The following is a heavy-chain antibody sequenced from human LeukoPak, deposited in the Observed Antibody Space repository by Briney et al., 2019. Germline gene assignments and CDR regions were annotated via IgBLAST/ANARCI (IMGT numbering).Heavy chain of an antibody. J-gene: IGHJ5*02. CDR1: GFTFSSYS. CDR2: IRYDGSNK. V-gene: IGHV3-30*02. D-gene: IGHD3-10*01. CDR3: AKDPVYYGSGSYRWFDP. Sequence: PGGSLRLSCAASGFTFSSYSMNWVRQAPGKGLEWVAFIRYDGSNKYYADSVKGRFTISRDNSKNTLYLQMNSLRAEDTAVYYCAKDPVYYGSGSYRWFDPWGQGTLVTVSS.